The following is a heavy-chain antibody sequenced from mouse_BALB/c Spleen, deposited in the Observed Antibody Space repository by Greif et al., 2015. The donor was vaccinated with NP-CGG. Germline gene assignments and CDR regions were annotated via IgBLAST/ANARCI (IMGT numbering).Heavy chain of an antibody. CDR1: GSSFPHYF. CDR2: INPGSGGT. CDR3: APYDRFAY. D-gene: IGHD2-12*01. Sequence: QVQLQQSGAELVRPGTSVKVSCKSSGSSFPHYFLEWVKQRPGQGLEWIGVINPGSGGTNYNEKFKGKATLTADKSSSTAYMQLSSLTSDDSAVYFCAPYDRFAYWGQGTLVTVSA. J-gene: IGHJ3*01. V-gene: IGHV1-54*01.